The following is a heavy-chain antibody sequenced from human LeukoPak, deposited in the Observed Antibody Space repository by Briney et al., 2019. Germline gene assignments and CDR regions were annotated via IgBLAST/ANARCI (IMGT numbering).Heavy chain of an antibody. D-gene: IGHD3-9*01. CDR1: GGSISSSSYY. CDR3: AGHANFDWYAPFDY. V-gene: IGHV4-39*01. J-gene: IGHJ4*02. Sequence: SETLSLTCTVSGGSISSSSYYWGWIRQPPGKGLEWIGSVYYSGSTYYNPSLKSRVTISVDTSKNQFSLKLSSVTAADTALYYCAGHANFDWYAPFDYWGQGTLVTVSS. CDR2: VYYSGST.